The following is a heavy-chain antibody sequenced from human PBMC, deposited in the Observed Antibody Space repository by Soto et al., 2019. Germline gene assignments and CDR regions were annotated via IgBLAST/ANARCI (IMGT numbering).Heavy chain of an antibody. CDR2: ISGSGGST. J-gene: IGHJ4*02. D-gene: IGHD3-9*01. CDR1: GFTFSSYA. Sequence: GGSLRLSCAASGFTFSSYAMSWVRQAPGKGLEWVSAISGSGGSTYYADSVKGRFTISRDNSKNTLYLQMNSLRAEDTAVYYCAKDYYDILTGYYNVYNFDYWGQGTLVTVSS. CDR3: AKDYYDILTGYYNVYNFDY. V-gene: IGHV3-23*01.